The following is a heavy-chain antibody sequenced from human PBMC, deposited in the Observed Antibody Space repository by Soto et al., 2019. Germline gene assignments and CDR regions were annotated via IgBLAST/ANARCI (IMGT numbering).Heavy chain of an antibody. Sequence: GGSMGVWCATFGRNSIFHGVQWIRKEKGKRLEWVAVISYDGNKKYYADSLKGRFTISTDNSKNTLYLQMNSLRAEDTAVYYCAKLNPSYYDRSGPVPLYNLDYWCQGILVTVSS. V-gene: IGHV3-30*18. CDR3: AKLNPSYYDRSGPVPLYNLDY. D-gene: IGHD3-22*01. CDR1: GRNSIFHG. CDR2: ISYDGNKK. J-gene: IGHJ4*01.